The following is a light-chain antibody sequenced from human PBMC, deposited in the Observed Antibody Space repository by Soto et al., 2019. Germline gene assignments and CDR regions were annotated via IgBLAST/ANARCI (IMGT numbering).Light chain of an antibody. CDR2: HNN. V-gene: IGLV1-51*01. Sequence: QSVLTQPPSVSAAPGQKVSISCSGSTSDIGSNYVSWYQQFSQTAPQLLIYHNNKRPSGIPDRFSGSKSGASATLGITGVKTGDEAAYYCATWDSSLSIWVFGGGTKLTVL. J-gene: IGLJ3*02. CDR3: ATWDSSLSIWV. CDR1: TSDIGSNY.